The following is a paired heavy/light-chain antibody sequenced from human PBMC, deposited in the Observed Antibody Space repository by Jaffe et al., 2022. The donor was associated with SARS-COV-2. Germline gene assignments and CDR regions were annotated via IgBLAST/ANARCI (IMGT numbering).Heavy chain of an antibody. J-gene: IGHJ4*02. CDR1: GASINSVDYY. CDR3: ARYRVTILGVVFFDH. V-gene: IGHV4-31*03. Sequence: QVQLQESGPGLVKPSQTLSLTCTVSGASINSVDYYWSWIRQHPGKGLEWIGYISNSGNTYYNASLESRVIISTDTSKNQFSLKLSSMTAADSAMYYCARYRVTILGVVFFDHWGQGILVTVSS. D-gene: IGHD3-3*01. CDR2: ISNSGNT.
Light chain of an antibody. V-gene: IGKV3-20*01. CDR3: QHYDNSPF. CDR2: GAT. J-gene: IGKJ3*01. CDR1: QTVDGTY. Sequence: EIVLTQSPGTLSLSPGERATLSCRASQTVDGTYLAWYQQKPGQAPRLLIFGATTRATGIPERFSGSGSGTDFTLTISRLEPEDFAVYYCQHYDNSPFFGPGTKVDTK.